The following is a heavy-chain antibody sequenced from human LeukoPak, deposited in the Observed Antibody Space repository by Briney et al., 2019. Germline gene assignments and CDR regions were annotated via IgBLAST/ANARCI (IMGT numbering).Heavy chain of an antibody. CDR1: GFIFSSYA. J-gene: IGHJ5*02. D-gene: IGHD6-13*01. CDR3: ARAAGGRQLVFWFDP. V-gene: IGHV3-23*01. CDR2: ISGSGGST. Sequence: PGGSLRLSCAASGFIFSSYAMSWVRQAPGKGLEWVSGISGSGGSTYYADSVKGRFTISRDNSKNTLYLQINSLRAEDTAVYYCARAAGGRQLVFWFDPWGQGTLVTVSS.